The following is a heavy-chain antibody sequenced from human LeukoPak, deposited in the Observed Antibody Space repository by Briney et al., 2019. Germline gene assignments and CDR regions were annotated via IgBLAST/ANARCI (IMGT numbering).Heavy chain of an antibody. CDR1: GFTFSSYW. J-gene: IGHJ3*02. CDR3: AKDTIAVAGRDNAFDI. Sequence: GGSLRLSCAASGFTFSSYWMSWVRQAPGKGLEWVANIKQDGSEKYYVDSVKGRFTISRDNAKNSLYLQMNSLRAEDTALYYCAKDTIAVAGRDNAFDIWGQGTMVTVSS. V-gene: IGHV3-7*03. D-gene: IGHD6-19*01. CDR2: IKQDGSEK.